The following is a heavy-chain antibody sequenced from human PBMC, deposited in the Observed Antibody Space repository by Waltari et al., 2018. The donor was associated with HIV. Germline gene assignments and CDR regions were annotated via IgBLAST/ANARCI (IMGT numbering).Heavy chain of an antibody. Sequence: QLQLQESGPGLVKPSETLSLTCTVSGGSITSSLYYWTWIRQTPRKGLEWIGSVYYTGTTYYSPSLRSRVTVSIDTSKNDFSLRLRSVTAADTAVYYCARLGRDLLRGFSDFWGQGIQVTVSS. CDR1: GGSITSSLYY. CDR3: ARLGRDLLRGFSDF. D-gene: IGHD3-10*01. J-gene: IGHJ4*02. V-gene: IGHV4-39*02. CDR2: VYYTGTT.